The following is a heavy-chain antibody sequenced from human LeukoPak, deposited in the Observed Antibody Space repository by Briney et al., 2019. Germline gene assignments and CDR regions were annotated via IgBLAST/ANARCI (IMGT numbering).Heavy chain of an antibody. J-gene: IGHJ4*02. D-gene: IGHD6-25*01. CDR3: ASEPRLLDH. CDR2: ISNGGTTT. V-gene: IGHV3-11*04. Sequence: GGSLRLPCAASGFTFSDNYMSWIRQAPGKGLEWVSYISNGGTTTKYADSVEGRFTISRDNAKNFLYLQMNSLRAEDTAVYFCASEPRLLDHWGQGTLVTVSS. CDR1: GFTFSDNY.